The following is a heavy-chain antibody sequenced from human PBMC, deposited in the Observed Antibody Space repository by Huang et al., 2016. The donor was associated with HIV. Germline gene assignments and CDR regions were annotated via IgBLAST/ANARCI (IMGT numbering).Heavy chain of an antibody. CDR3: ARGQGGYYYYYMDV. Sequence: QVQLQQWGAGLLRPSETLSLTCAVYGGSFSGYYGTWIRPPQGKGLEWIGEINHSESTNYNPSLKSRVTISVDTSRNQFSLTLTSVTAADTAVYYCARGQGGYYYYYMDVWGKGTTVTVSS. V-gene: IGHV4-34*01. J-gene: IGHJ6*03. CDR1: GGSFSGYY. CDR2: INHSEST.